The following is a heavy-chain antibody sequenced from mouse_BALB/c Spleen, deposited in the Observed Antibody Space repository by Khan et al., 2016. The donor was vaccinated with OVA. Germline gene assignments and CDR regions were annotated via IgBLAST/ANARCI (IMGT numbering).Heavy chain of an antibody. CDR3: ARRGLRWDFDY. Sequence: VQLVESGAELAKPGASVKMSCKASGYTFINYWILWVKQRPGQGLEWIGYINPSTGSTEYNPNFKDQATLTADKSSSTAYMQLSSLTSEDSAVYYCARRGLRWDFDYWGQGTTLTVSS. V-gene: IGHV1-7*01. CDR2: INPSTGST. J-gene: IGHJ2*01. CDR1: GYTFINYW. D-gene: IGHD1-1*01.